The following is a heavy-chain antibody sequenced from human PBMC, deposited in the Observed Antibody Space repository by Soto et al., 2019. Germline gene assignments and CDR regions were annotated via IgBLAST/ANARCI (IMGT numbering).Heavy chain of an antibody. V-gene: IGHV4-61*07. D-gene: IGHD3-22*01. Sequence: WTWIRQPPGKRLEWIGYIYYTGSTNYNPSLKSRVTISVDTSKNQFSLKLRSVTAADTAVYYCARLNYFDSSGYLPRDYWGQGTLVTVSS. J-gene: IGHJ4*02. CDR3: ARLNYFDSSGYLPRDY. CDR2: IYYTGST.